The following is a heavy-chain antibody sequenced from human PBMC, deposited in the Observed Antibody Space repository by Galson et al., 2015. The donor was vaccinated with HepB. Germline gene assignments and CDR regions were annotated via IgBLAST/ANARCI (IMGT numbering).Heavy chain of an antibody. Sequence: SLRLSCAGTGFTFSNYAMSWVRQAPGKGLEWVSDISDIGDSTYYADSVRGRFTISRDNSKNTLYLLLDFLTAEDTAVYYCARRVAVAPQYAFDIWGQGTMVTVSS. CDR3: ARRVAVAPQYAFDI. CDR1: GFTFSNYA. V-gene: IGHV3-23*01. J-gene: IGHJ3*02. CDR2: ISDIGDST. D-gene: IGHD6-19*01.